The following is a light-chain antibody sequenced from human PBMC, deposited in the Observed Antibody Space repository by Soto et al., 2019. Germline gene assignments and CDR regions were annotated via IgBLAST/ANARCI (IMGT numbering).Light chain of an antibody. V-gene: IGKV1-39*01. Sequence: DIQMTQSPSSLSASVGDRVTITCRTSLSIPTYLNWYQQKPGKAPKLLIYAATSLQSGVPSRFSGTESGTDFTLTISSLQPEDFATYYCQQSYSTPTFGQGTKVHIK. CDR2: AAT. J-gene: IGKJ1*01. CDR3: QQSYSTPT. CDR1: LSIPTY.